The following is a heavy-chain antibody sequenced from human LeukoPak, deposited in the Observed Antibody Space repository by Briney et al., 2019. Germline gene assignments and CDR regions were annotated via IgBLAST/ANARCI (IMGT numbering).Heavy chain of an antibody. V-gene: IGHV3-7*02. D-gene: IGHD6-13*01. CDR1: GFTFSSYW. Sequence: PGGSLRLSCAASGFTFSSYWMSWVRQAPGKGLEWVANINQDGSDKNYVDSVKGRFTISRDNAKNSLYLQMNSLRAEDTAVYYCARVSTAVSLAIDYWGQGTLVTVST. CDR3: ARVSTAVSLAIDY. J-gene: IGHJ4*02. CDR2: INQDGSDK.